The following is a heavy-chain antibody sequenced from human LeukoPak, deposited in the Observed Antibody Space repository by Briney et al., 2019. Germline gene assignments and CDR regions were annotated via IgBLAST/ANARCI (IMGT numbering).Heavy chain of an antibody. V-gene: IGHV3-21*01. CDR2: ISSSSSYI. CDR1: GFTFSNYN. CDR3: ARRPYDILTGYYSDY. D-gene: IGHD3-9*01. J-gene: IGHJ4*02. Sequence: PGGSLRLSCAASGFTFSNYNMNWVRQAPGKGLEWVSSISSSSSYIYYADSVKGRFTISRDNAKNSLYLQMNSLRAEDTAVYYCARRPYDILTGYYSDYWGQGTLVTVSS.